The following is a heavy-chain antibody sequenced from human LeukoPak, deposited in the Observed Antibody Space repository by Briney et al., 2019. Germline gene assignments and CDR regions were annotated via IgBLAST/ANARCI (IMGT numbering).Heavy chain of an antibody. CDR1: GGSFSGYY. D-gene: IGHD5-18*01. J-gene: IGHJ6*03. CDR2: INHSGST. V-gene: IGHV4-34*01. CDR3: ARALGLGYYYYYMDV. Sequence: SETLCLTCAVYGGSFSGYYWSWIRQPPGKGLEWIGEINHSGSTNYNPSLKSRVTISVDTSKNQFSLKLSSVTAADTAVYYCARALGLGYYYYYMDVWGKGTTVTVSS.